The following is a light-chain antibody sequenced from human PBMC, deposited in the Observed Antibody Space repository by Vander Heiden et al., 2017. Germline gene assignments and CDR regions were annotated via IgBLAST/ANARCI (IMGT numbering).Light chain of an antibody. V-gene: IGKV3-11*01. CDR3: QQRRSWPPLT. J-gene: IGKJ4*01. CDR2: DAS. Sequence: EIVLTQSPATLSLSPGERVTLSCRASQSVSSYLAWYQQKPGQAPRLLIYDASNRATGIPARFTGSGSGTDFTLTISSLEPEDFAVYYCQQRRSWPPLTFGGGTKVEIK. CDR1: QSVSSY.